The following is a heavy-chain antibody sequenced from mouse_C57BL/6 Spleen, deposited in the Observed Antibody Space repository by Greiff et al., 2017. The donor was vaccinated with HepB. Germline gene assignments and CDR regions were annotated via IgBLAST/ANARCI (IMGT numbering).Heavy chain of an antibody. CDR1: GYSFTDYN. CDR3: ERHITKVVEYYDMDY. J-gene: IGHJ4*01. CDR2: INPNYGTT. Sequence: VQLQQSGPELVKPGASVKISCKASGYSFTDYNMNWVKQSNGKSLEWIGVINPNYGTTSYNQKFKGKATLTVDQSSSTAYMQLNSLTSEDSAVYYCERHITKVVEYYDMDYWGQGTSVTVSS. V-gene: IGHV1-39*01. D-gene: IGHD1-3*01.